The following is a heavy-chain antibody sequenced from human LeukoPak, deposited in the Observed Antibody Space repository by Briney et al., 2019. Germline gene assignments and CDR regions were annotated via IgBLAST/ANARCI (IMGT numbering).Heavy chain of an antibody. Sequence: GGSLRLSCAASGFTFNDYAMHWVRQAPGKGLEWVSGISWNSGSIGYADSVKGRFTISRDNAKNSLYLQMNSLRAEDTALYYCAKVGLGSSWHYFDYWGQGTLVTVSS. CDR1: GFTFNDYA. CDR2: ISWNSGSI. V-gene: IGHV3-9*01. J-gene: IGHJ4*02. D-gene: IGHD6-13*01. CDR3: AKVGLGSSWHYFDY.